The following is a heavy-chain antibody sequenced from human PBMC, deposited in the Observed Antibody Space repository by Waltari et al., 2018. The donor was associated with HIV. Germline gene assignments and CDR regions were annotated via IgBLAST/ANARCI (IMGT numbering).Heavy chain of an antibody. V-gene: IGHV4-61*02. Sequence: QVQLQESGPGLVKPSQTLSLTCTVSGGSISSGSYYWSWIRQPARKGLEWIGRIYTSGSTNYNPSLKSRVTISVDTSKNQFSLKLSSVTAADTAVYYCARDRNYYYDSSGYFFNAFDIWGQGTMVTVSS. CDR2: IYTSGST. J-gene: IGHJ3*02. CDR3: ARDRNYYYDSSGYFFNAFDI. CDR1: GGSISSGSYY. D-gene: IGHD3-22*01.